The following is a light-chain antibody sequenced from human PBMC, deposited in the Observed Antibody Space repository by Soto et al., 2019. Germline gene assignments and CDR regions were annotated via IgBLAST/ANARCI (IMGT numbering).Light chain of an antibody. CDR3: QQYDSSPPIT. CDR1: QSVTSSY. J-gene: IGKJ5*01. CDR2: GAS. V-gene: IGKV3-20*01. Sequence: EIVLTQSPGTLSLSPGERATLSCRASQSVTSSYLAWYQQKPGQAPRLLIYGASSRATGIPDRCSGSGSGTDFTLTISRLEPEDFAVDYCQQYDSSPPITFGQGTGLEIK.